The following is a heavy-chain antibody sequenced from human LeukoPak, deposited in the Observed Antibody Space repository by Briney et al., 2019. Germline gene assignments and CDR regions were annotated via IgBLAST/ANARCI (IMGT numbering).Heavy chain of an antibody. Sequence: PSETLSLTCAVSGGSISSSNWWSWVRQPPGKGLEWIGEIYHSGSTNYNPSLKSRVTISVDKSKNQFSLKLSSVTAADTAVYYCARDLVNGPSYSSGRAFDIWGQGTMVTVSS. D-gene: IGHD6-19*01. J-gene: IGHJ3*02. V-gene: IGHV4-4*02. CDR1: GGSISSSNW. CDR2: IYHSGST. CDR3: ARDLVNGPSYSSGRAFDI.